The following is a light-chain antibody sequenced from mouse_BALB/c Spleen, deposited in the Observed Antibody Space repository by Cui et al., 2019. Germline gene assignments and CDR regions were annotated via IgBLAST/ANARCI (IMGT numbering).Light chain of an antibody. Sequence: QIVLTQSPALMSASPGEKVTMTCSASSSVSYMYWYQQKPRSSPKPWIYLTSNLASGVPARFSGSRSWTSYSLTISSMEAGDAATYYCQQWSSNPPTFGAGTKLELK. CDR2: LTS. V-gene: IGKV4-68*01. CDR1: SSVSY. CDR3: QQWSSNPPT. J-gene: IGKJ5*01.